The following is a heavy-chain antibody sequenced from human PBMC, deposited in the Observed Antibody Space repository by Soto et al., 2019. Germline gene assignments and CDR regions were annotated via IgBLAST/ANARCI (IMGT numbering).Heavy chain of an antibody. CDR2: INPIGGTT. V-gene: IGHV1-46*01. CDR3: AREIWASSPNFDY. J-gene: IGHJ4*02. D-gene: IGHD6-13*01. Sequence: QVQLVQSGGEVKEPGASVRVSCKTSGYTFTNYFIHWVRQAPGQGLEWMGIINPIGGTTTYAQKFQGRVTMTSDTSTSTVYMELSSLRSEDTAVYFCAREIWASSPNFDYWGQGTLVTVS. CDR1: GYTFTNYF.